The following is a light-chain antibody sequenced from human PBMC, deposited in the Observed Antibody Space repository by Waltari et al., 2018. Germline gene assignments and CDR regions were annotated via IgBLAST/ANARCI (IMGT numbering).Light chain of an antibody. J-gene: IGLJ2*01. V-gene: IGLV3-19*01. CDR1: TPRSYY. CDR3: NSRDSSGNLVV. CDR2: GKN. Sequence: SSELTQDPAVSVALGQTVRITCQGDTPRSYYATWYQQKPGQAPLLVIYGKNNRPSGIPDRFSGSNSGNTASLTITGAQAEDEADYYCNSRDSSGNLVVFGGGTKLTVL.